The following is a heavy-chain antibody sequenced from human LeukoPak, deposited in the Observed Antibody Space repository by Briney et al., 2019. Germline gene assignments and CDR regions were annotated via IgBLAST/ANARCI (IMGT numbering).Heavy chain of an antibody. CDR1: GYTFTSYD. CDR3: ARGGVVPAAIRRDFDY. CDR2: MNPNSGNT. V-gene: IGHV1-8*03. J-gene: IGHJ4*02. D-gene: IGHD2-2*02. Sequence: ASVKVSCKASGYTFTSYDINWLRQATGQGLEWMGWMNPNSGNTGYAQKFQGRVTITRNTSISTAYMELSSLRSEDTAVYYCARGGVVPAAIRRDFDYWGQGTLVTVSS.